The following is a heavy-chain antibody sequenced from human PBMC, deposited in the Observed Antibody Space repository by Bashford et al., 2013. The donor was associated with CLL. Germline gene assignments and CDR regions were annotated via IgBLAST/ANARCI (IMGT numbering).Heavy chain of an antibody. CDR2: IRSKAFGGTT. D-gene: IGHD6-13*01. CDR3: TRDIPTAAAGNDPVNNYYYGMDV. Sequence: GGSLRLSCTTSGFTPGDYAMSWVRQAPGKGLEWVGIIRSKAFGGTTAYAASVKGRFTITRDESKSIAYLQMNSLKTEDTAVYFCTRDIPTAAAGNDPVNNYYYGMDVWGQGTTVTVSS. V-gene: IGHV3-49*04. CDR1: GFTPGDYA. J-gene: IGHJ6*02.